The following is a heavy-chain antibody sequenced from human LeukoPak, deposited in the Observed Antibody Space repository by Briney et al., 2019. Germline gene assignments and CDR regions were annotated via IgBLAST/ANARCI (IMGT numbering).Heavy chain of an antibody. CDR3: ARGNYVDWFDP. D-gene: IGHD1-7*01. CDR2: IYHTGRT. V-gene: IGHV4-59*11. Sequence: PSETLSLTCTVSGGSFSNHYWSWIRQPPGKGLEWIGYIYHTGRTNYNPSLKSRVTISVDTSKNQFSLKLSSVTAADTAVYYCARGNYVDWFDPWGQGTQVTVSS. CDR1: GGSFSNHY. J-gene: IGHJ5*02.